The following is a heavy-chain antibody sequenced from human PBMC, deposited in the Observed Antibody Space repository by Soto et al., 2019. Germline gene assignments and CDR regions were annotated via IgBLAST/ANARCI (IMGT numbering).Heavy chain of an antibody. J-gene: IGHJ3*02. CDR1: GFTFINAW. V-gene: IGHV3-15*01. CDR2: IKSRTDGGTT. CDR3: STDVAVVVPAAPAVFDT. D-gene: IGHD2-2*01. Sequence: GGSLRLACAASGFTFINAWMSRVRQAPGKGLEWVGRIKSRTDGGTTDYAAPVKGRFTISRDDSKNTLYLQMNSLKTEDTAVYFCSTDVAVVVPAAPAVFDTWGQGTMVSVTS.